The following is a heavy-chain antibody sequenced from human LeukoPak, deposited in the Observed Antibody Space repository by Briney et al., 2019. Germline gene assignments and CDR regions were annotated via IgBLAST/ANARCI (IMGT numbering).Heavy chain of an antibody. V-gene: IGHV4-59*01. CDR2: IYYSGST. Sequence: SETLLLSCTVSGGSISSYYWSWIRQPPGKGLEWIGYIYYSGSTNYNPSLKSRVTISVDTSKNQFSLKLSSVTAADTAVYYCARDSIPTMIIGAFDPRGQGTLVTVSS. J-gene: IGHJ5*02. D-gene: IGHD3-22*01. CDR1: GGSISSYY. CDR3: ARDSIPTMIIGAFDP.